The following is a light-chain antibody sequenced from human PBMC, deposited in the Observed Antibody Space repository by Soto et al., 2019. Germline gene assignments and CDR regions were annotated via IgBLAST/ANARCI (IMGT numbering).Light chain of an antibody. CDR3: SSYTSGSTRV. CDR2: DVS. J-gene: IGLJ2*01. Sequence: QSALTQPASVSGSPGQSITISCTGTSSDVGGYNYVSWYQHHPGKAPKLMIYDVSNRPSGVSNRFSGSKSGNTASLTISGLQAEDEADYYCSSYTSGSTRVFGGGTKVTVL. V-gene: IGLV2-14*03. CDR1: SSDVGGYNY.